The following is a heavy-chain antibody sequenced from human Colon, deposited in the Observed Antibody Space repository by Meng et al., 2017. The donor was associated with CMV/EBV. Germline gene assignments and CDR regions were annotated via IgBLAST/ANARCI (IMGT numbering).Heavy chain of an antibody. Sequence: GESLKISCGASGLTFNGYGLHWVRQAPGKGLEWVAFIGSDGSIKRYSDSVKGRFNIARDNSKNTLWLQMHSLRPEDTALYYGAREGVSNFDYWGQGTLVTVSS. J-gene: IGHJ4*02. D-gene: IGHD4-11*01. CDR3: AREGVSNFDY. V-gene: IGHV3-30*02. CDR1: GLTFNGYG. CDR2: IGSDGSIK.